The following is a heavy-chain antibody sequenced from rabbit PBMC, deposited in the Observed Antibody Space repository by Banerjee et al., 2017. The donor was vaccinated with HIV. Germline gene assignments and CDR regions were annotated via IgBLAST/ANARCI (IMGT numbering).Heavy chain of an antibody. CDR1: GIDFSSYG. Sequence: QEQLVESGGGLVQPGGSLTLSCKASGIDFSSYGITWVRQAPGKGLEWIACIFTGVHNTYYANWVNGRFTISRSTSLNTVDLKMTSLTVADTATYFCARDLAGVIGWNFNLWGPGTLVTVS. J-gene: IGHJ4*01. V-gene: IGHV1S47*01. D-gene: IGHD4-1*01. CDR2: IFTGVHNT. CDR3: ARDLAGVIGWNFNL.